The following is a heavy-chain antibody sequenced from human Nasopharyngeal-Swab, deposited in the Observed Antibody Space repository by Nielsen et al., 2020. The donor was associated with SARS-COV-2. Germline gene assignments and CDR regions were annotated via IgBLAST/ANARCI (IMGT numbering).Heavy chain of an antibody. V-gene: IGHV1-8*02. CDR3: ARGGSRGLRYFDWLLYSDYYYGMDV. Sequence: ASVKVSCKASGYTFTGYYMHWVRQAPGQGLEWMGRINPNSGNTGYAQKFQGRVTMTRNTSISTAYMELSSLRSEDTAVYYCARGGSRGLRYFDWLLYSDYYYGMDVWGQGTTVTVSS. D-gene: IGHD3-9*01. J-gene: IGHJ6*02. CDR2: INPNSGNT. CDR1: GYTFTGYY.